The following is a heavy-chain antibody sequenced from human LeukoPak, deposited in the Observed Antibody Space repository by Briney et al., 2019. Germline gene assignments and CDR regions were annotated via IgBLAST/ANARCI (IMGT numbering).Heavy chain of an antibody. CDR3: TKSDWFDP. CDR1: GFIFSGYW. Sequence: PGGSLRLSCAASGFIFSGYWIHWVRQAPGKGLVWLSRIKNDGSITSYADSVKGRFTISRDNAKNTLYLQMNSLRVEDTAVHYCTKSDWFDPWGQGTLVTVSS. V-gene: IGHV3-74*01. D-gene: IGHD3-3*01. CDR2: IKNDGSIT. J-gene: IGHJ5*02.